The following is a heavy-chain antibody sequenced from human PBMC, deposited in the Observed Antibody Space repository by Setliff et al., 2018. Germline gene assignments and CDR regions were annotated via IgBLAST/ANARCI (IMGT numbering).Heavy chain of an antibody. CDR1: GFTFSSYE. V-gene: IGHV3-48*03. CDR2: ISSTGGTT. D-gene: IGHD4-4*01. CDR3: AGRQY. J-gene: IGHJ4*02. Sequence: PGESLRLSCAASGFTFSSYEMYWVRQAPGKGLEWVSFISSTGGTTSYADSVRGRFTLSRDNAKNSLYLQMNGLGVEDTAVYYCAGRQYWGQGTLVTVSS.